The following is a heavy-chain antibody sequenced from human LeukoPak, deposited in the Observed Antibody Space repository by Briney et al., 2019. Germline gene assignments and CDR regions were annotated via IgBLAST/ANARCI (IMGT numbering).Heavy chain of an antibody. CDR2: IKQDGSEK. Sequence: GGSLRVSCAASGFTFSSYWMTWVRQAPGKGPEWVANIKQDGSEKYYVDSVKGRFTISRDNAKNSLYLQMNSLRAEDTAVYYCARYGGSVHTFDCWGQGVLVTVSS. D-gene: IGHD3-10*01. J-gene: IGHJ4*02. CDR3: ARYGGSVHTFDC. V-gene: IGHV3-7*01. CDR1: GFTFSSYW.